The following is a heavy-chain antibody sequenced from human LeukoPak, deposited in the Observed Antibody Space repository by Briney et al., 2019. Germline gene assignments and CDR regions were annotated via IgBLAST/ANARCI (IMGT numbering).Heavy chain of an antibody. CDR3: ARSPLNYYDSSGYHDAFDI. V-gene: IGHV4-38-2*02. CDR2: IYYSGST. D-gene: IGHD3-22*01. Sequence: SETLSLTCTVSGYSISSGYYWGWIRQPPGKGLEWIGSIYYSGSTYYNPSLKSRVTISVDTSKNQFSLKLSSVTAADTAVYYCARSPLNYYDSSGYHDAFDIWGQGTMVTVSS. CDR1: GYSISSGYY. J-gene: IGHJ3*02.